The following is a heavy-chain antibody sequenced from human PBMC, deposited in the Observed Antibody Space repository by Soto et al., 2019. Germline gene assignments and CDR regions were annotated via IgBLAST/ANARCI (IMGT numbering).Heavy chain of an antibody. Sequence: GGSLRLSCAASGFTFSSYGMHWVRQAPGKGLEWVAVIWYDGSNKYYADSVKGRFTISRDNSKNTLYLQMNSLRAEDTAVYYCARDYYYGSGSPTYYYYGMDVWGQGTTVTVSS. V-gene: IGHV3-33*01. CDR3: ARDYYYGSGSPTYYYYGMDV. D-gene: IGHD3-10*01. CDR2: IWYDGSNK. CDR1: GFTFSSYG. J-gene: IGHJ6*02.